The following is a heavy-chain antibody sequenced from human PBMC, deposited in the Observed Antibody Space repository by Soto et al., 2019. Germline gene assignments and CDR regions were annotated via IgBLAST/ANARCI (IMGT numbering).Heavy chain of an antibody. D-gene: IGHD3-3*01. CDR1: NYNFPSHG. Sequence: ASVKVSCKASNYNFPSHGISWVRQAPGQGLEWMGWISAYNGNTNYAQKLQGRVTMTTDTSTSTAYMELRSLRSDDTAVYYCARDKNGPYAFWSGPPEHWGQGTLVTVSS. CDR3: ARDKNGPYAFWSGPPEH. J-gene: IGHJ4*02. V-gene: IGHV1-18*04. CDR2: ISAYNGNT.